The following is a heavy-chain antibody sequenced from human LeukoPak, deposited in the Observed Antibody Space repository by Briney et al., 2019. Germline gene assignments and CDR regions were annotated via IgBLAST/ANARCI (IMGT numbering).Heavy chain of an antibody. D-gene: IGHD3-16*01. CDR1: GYSFTSYG. CDR3: ARARGGLPGLFDS. Sequence: ASVKVSYKASGYSFTSYGISWVRQAPGQGLEWMGWISAYNGDTSYAQKLQGRVTITADTSTSTAYMELRSLRSDDTAFYYCARARGGLPGLFDSWGQGTLVTVSS. J-gene: IGHJ4*02. V-gene: IGHV1-18*01. CDR2: ISAYNGDT.